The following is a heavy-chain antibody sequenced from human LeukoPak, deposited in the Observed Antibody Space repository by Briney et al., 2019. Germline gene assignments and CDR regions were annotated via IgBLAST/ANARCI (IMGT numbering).Heavy chain of an antibody. CDR2: ISSASSNI. D-gene: IGHD4-17*01. CDR3: AKDRLRD. Sequence: PGGSLRLSRAASGFTFSTYSVNWVCQAPGKGLEWVSFISSASSNIYYADSVKGRFTISRDNAKNSPYLQMNSLRAEDAAVYYCAKDRLRDWGQGTLVTVSS. CDR1: GFTFSTYS. J-gene: IGHJ4*02. V-gene: IGHV3-21*03.